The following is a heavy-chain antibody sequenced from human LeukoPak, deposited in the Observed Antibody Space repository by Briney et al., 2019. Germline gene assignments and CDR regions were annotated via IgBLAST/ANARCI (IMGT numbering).Heavy chain of an antibody. J-gene: IGHJ4*02. D-gene: IGHD3-9*01. Sequence: SETLSLTCAVYGGSFSGYYWSWIRQPPGKGLEWMGEINHSGSTNYNPSLKSRVTISVDTSKNQFSLKLSSVTGADTAVYYCAGSYYDILTGYFPPNDYWGQGTLVTVSS. CDR3: AGSYYDILTGYFPPNDY. CDR2: INHSGST. CDR1: GGSFSGYY. V-gene: IGHV4-34*01.